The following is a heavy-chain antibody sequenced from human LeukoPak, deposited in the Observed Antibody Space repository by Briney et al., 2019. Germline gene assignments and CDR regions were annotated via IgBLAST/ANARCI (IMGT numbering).Heavy chain of an antibody. CDR1: GGSISSSSYY. J-gene: IGHJ4*02. D-gene: IGHD5-24*01. CDR2: IYYSGST. CDR3: ARLKHGTDY. Sequence: SETLSFTCTVSGGSISSSSYYWGWIRQPPGKGLEWIGSIYYSGSTYYNPSLKSRVTISVDTSKNQFSLKLSSVTAADTAVYYCARLKHGTDYWGQGTLVTVSS. V-gene: IGHV4-39*01.